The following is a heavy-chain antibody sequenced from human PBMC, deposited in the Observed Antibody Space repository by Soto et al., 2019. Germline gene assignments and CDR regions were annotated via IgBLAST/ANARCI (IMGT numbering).Heavy chain of an antibody. D-gene: IGHD2-15*01. CDR3: ARGDREDIAVVVGARPGEYGVDV. Sequence: QVQLVESGGGVVQPGRSLRLSCAASGFTFSSYAMHWVRQAPGKGLECVAGISYDGSNKFYRDSVKGRLTISKDNSKNTLYLQINSLRYEDTAVYYCARGDREDIAVVVGARPGEYGVDVWGQGSTVTVSS. CDR2: ISYDGSNK. J-gene: IGHJ6*02. V-gene: IGHV3-30-3*01. CDR1: GFTFSSYA.